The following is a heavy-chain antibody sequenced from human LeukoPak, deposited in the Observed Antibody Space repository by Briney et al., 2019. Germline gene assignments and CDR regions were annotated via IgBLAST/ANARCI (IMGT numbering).Heavy chain of an antibody. D-gene: IGHD2-2*01. CDR2: IKQDGSEK. J-gene: IGHJ4*02. CDR3: ARDTRWGGEDFGF. V-gene: IGHV3-7*04. Sequence: GGSLRLSCAASGFTFSSYWMTWVRQAPGKGLEWVANIKQDGSEKYYVDSVKGRFAISRDNAKNSVYLQMNSLRAEDTAVYYCARDTRWGGEDFGFWGQGTLVTVSS. CDR1: GFTFSSYW.